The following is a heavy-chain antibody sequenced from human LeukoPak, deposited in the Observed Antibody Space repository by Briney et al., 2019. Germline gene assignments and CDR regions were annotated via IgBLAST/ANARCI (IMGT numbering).Heavy chain of an antibody. CDR1: GFTSSDHY. D-gene: IGHD6-13*01. CDR2: TRNKANRYTT. J-gene: IGHJ4*02. CDR3: ARVHSSSWSGSYFDY. Sequence: PGGSLRLSCAASGFTSSDHYMDWVRQAPGKGLEWVGRTRNKANRYTTEYAASVKGRFTISRDDSKNSLYLQMNSLKTEDTAVYYCARVHSSSWSGSYFDYWGQGILVTVSS. V-gene: IGHV3-72*01.